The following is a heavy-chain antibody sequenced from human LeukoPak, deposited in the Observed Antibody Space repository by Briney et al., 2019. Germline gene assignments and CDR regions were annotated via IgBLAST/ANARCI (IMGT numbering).Heavy chain of an antibody. CDR3: ASLPGY. J-gene: IGHJ4*02. CDR1: GFTFRTYW. V-gene: IGHV3-74*01. CDR2: INHNGDST. Sequence: GGSLRLSCAASGFTFRTYWMHWVRQAPGKGLVWVSRINHNGDSTRYADSVKGRFTVSRDNANNTLFLQMNSLRAEDTAVYYCASLPGYWGQGTLVTVSS.